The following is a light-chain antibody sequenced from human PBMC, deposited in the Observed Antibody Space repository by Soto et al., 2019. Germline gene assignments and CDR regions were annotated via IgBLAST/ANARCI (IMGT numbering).Light chain of an antibody. CDR3: QTWGTGIRGV. Sequence: QSVLTQSPSASASLGASVKLTCTLSSGHSSYAIAWHQQQPEKGPRYLMKLNSDGSHSKGDGIPDRFSGSSSGAERYLTISSLQSEDEADYYCQTWGTGIRGVFGGGTKLTFL. CDR1: SGHSSYA. V-gene: IGLV4-69*01. CDR2: LNSDGSH. J-gene: IGLJ2*01.